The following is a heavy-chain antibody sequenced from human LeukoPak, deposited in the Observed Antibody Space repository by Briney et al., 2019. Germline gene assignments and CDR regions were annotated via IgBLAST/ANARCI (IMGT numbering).Heavy chain of an antibody. Sequence: SETLSLTCTVSGGSISSGNYYWSWTRQPPGKGLEWIGYIFYLGNTYYTPSLKSRVTISVDTSKNQFSLKLSSVTAADTAVYYCARKYPDHWFDPWGRGTLVTVSS. V-gene: IGHV4-30-4*01. CDR1: GGSISSGNYY. D-gene: IGHD6-6*01. J-gene: IGHJ5*02. CDR2: IFYLGNT. CDR3: ARKYPDHWFDP.